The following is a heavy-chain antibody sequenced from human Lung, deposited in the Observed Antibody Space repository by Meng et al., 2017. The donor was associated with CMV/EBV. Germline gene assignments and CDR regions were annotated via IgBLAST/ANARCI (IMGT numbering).Heavy chain of an antibody. CDR1: SVSRHVAE. CDR2: TYFKSIWNT. Sequence: SVSRHVAELNWIRHSPSGGLEWLGRTYFKSIWNTDHTVSVRSRIAINADTVGNQFSLQLRFVTPDDTAVYYCASDNRALDGSGRDIQYCYGIDVWGQGTXVTVAS. J-gene: IGHJ6*02. CDR3: ASDNRALDGSGRDIQYCYGIDV. V-gene: IGHV6-1*01. D-gene: IGHD6-19*01.